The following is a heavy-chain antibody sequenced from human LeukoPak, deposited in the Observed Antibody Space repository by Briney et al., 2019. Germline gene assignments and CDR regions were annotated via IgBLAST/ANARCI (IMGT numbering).Heavy chain of an antibody. CDR1: GFTFSSYA. D-gene: IGHD3-16*01. J-gene: IGHJ4*02. CDR2: ISGSGGST. V-gene: IGHV3-23*01. CDR3: AKDPGYFGG. Sequence: GGSLRLSCAASGFTFSSYAMSWVRQAPGKGPEWVSAISGSGGSTYYADSVKGRFTISRDNSKNTLYLQMNSLRADDTALYYCAKDPGYFGGWGQGTLVTVSS.